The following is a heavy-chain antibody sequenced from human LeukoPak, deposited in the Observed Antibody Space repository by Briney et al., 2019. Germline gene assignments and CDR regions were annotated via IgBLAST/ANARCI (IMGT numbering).Heavy chain of an antibody. Sequence: ASVKVSCKASGYTFTSYAMNWLRQAPGQGLEWMGWINTNTGNPTYAQGFTGRFVFSLDTSVSTAYLQISSLKAEDTAVYYCATYSSSWSIGYFDYWGQGALVTVSS. CDR2: INTNTGNP. J-gene: IGHJ4*02. V-gene: IGHV7-4-1*02. D-gene: IGHD6-13*01. CDR3: ATYSSSWSIGYFDY. CDR1: GYTFTSYA.